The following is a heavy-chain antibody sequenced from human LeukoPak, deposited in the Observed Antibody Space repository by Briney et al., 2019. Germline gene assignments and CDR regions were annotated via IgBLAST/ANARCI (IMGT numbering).Heavy chain of an antibody. CDR1: GFTFSSYT. D-gene: IGHD4-17*01. J-gene: IGHJ4*02. CDR2: ISNDGSNK. Sequence: GGSLRLSCAASGFTFSSYTMHWVRQAPGKGLEWVAVISNDGSNKYYADSVKGRFTISRDNTKNTLYLQMNSLRAEDTAVYYCARDRGLHPIDYWGRGTLVTVSS. CDR3: ARDRGLHPIDY. V-gene: IGHV3-30*04.